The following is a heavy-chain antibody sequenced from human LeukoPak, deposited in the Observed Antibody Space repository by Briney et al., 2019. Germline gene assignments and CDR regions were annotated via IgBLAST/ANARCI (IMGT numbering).Heavy chain of an antibody. J-gene: IGHJ2*01. D-gene: IGHD6-13*01. CDR1: GGSISSGGYY. Sequence: SQTLSLTCTVSGGSISSGGYYWSWIRQHPGKGLEWIGYIYYSGSTYYNPSLKSRVTISVNTSKNQFSLKLSSVTAADTAVYYCARDTYPQQLVPIDWYFDLWGRGTLVTVSS. V-gene: IGHV4-31*03. CDR2: IYYSGST. CDR3: ARDTYPQQLVPIDWYFDL.